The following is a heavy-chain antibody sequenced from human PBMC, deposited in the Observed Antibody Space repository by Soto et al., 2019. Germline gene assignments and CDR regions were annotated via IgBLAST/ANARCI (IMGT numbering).Heavy chain of an antibody. CDR1: GFSLSTSGVG. CDR2: IYWNDDK. Sequence: SGPTLVNPTQTLTLTCTFSGFSLSTSGVGVGWIRQPPGKALEWLALIYWNDDKRYSPSLKSRLTITKDTSKNQVVLTMTNMDPVDTATYYCAHSSSWYYGEKFWFDPWGQGTLVTVSS. D-gene: IGHD6-13*01. J-gene: IGHJ5*02. V-gene: IGHV2-5*01. CDR3: AHSSSWYYGEKFWFDP.